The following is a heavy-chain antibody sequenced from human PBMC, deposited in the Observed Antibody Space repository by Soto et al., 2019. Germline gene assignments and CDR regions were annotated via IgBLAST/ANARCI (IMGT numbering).Heavy chain of an antibody. CDR1: GGSFSGYY. D-gene: IGHD2-15*01. CDR3: ARGYCSGGSCSQTDNWFDP. J-gene: IGHJ5*02. Sequence: QVQLQQWGAGLLKPSETLSLTCAVYGGSFSGYYWSWIRQPPGKGLEWIGEINHSGSTNYNPSLKSRVTISVDTSNNQFSLKLSSVTAADTAVYYCARGYCSGGSCSQTDNWFDPWGQGTLVTVSS. CDR2: INHSGST. V-gene: IGHV4-34*01.